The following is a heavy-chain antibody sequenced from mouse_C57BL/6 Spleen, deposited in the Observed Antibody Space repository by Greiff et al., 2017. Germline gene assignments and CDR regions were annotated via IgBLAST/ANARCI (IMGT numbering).Heavy chain of an antibody. CDR3: ARQGMVKGFAY. CDR1: GFTFSSYG. V-gene: IGHV5-6*01. J-gene: IGHJ3*01. Sequence: EVKLVESGGDLVKPGGSLKLSCAASGFTFSSYGMSWVRQTPDKRLEWVATISSGGSYTYYPDSVTGRFTISRDNAKNTLYLQMSSLKSEDTAMYYCARQGMVKGFAYWGQGTLVTVSA. CDR2: ISSGGSYT. D-gene: IGHD2-2*01.